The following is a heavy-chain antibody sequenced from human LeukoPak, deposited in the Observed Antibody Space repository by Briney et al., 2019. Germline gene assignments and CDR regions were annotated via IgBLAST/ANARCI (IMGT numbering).Heavy chain of an antibody. V-gene: IGHV1-69*01. CDR3: ARAYYYDSSGYAHFDY. CDR2: IIPIFGTA. Sequence: SVKVSCKASGGTFSSYAISWVRQAPGQGLEWMGGIIPIFGTANYAQKFQGRVTITADESTSTACMELSSLRSEDTAVYYCARAYYYDSSGYAHFDYWGQGTLVTVSS. J-gene: IGHJ4*02. CDR1: GGTFSSYA. D-gene: IGHD3-22*01.